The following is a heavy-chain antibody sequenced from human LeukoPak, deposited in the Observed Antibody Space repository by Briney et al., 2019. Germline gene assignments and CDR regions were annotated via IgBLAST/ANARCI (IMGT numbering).Heavy chain of an antibody. CDR3: ARKWARRGYFDY. CDR1: GGSLSSSSYY. D-gene: IGHD6-6*01. J-gene: IGHJ4*02. Sequence: SETLSLTCTVSGGSLSSSSYYWSWIRQPPGKGLEWIGEINHSGSTNYNPSLKSRVTISVDTSKNHFSLKLSSVTAAGTAVYYCARKWARRGYFDYWGQGTLVTVSS. CDR2: INHSGST. V-gene: IGHV4-39*02.